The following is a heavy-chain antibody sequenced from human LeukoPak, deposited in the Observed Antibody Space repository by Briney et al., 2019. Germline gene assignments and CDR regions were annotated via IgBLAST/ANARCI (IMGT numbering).Heavy chain of an antibody. CDR2: INPSGGST. CDR3: ARGALYGSGSYHPLDNWFDP. V-gene: IGHV1-46*01. D-gene: IGHD3-10*01. Sequence: GASVKVSCKASGYTFTSYYMHWVRQAPGQGLEWMGIINPSGGSTSYAQKFQGRVTMTRDMSTSTVYMELSSLRSEDTAVYYCARGALYGSGSYHPLDNWFDPWGQGTLVTVSS. J-gene: IGHJ5*02. CDR1: GYTFTSYY.